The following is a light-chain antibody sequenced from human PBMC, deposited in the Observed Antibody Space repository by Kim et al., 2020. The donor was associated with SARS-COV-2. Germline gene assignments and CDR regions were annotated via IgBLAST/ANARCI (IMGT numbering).Light chain of an antibody. CDR3: SSYTSSSTPV. V-gene: IGLV2-14*03. CDR2: DVS. CDR1: SSDFGGYNY. J-gene: IGLJ2*01. Sequence: GQSITLSCTGTSSDFGGYNYVSWSQQHPAKAPKLMIYDVSNRPSGVSNRFSRSKSGNTASLTISGLQAEDEADYYCSSYTSSSTPVFGGGTQLTVL.